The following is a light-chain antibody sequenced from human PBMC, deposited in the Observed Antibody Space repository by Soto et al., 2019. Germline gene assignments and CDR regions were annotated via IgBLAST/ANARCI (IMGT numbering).Light chain of an antibody. CDR2: RNN. CDR3: AAWDDSLSVYVV. CDR1: SSNIGSNY. J-gene: IGLJ2*01. Sequence: QSALTQPPSASGTPGQRVTISCSGSSSNIGSNYVYWYQQLPGTAPKLLIYRNNQRPSGVPDRFSGSKSGTSASLAISGIRSEDEADYYCAAWDDSLSVYVVFGGGTKLTVL. V-gene: IGLV1-47*01.